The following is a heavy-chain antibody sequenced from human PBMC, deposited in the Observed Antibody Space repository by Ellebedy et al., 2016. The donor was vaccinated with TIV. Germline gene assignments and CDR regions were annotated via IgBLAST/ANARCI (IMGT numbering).Heavy chain of an antibody. J-gene: IGHJ6*03. Sequence: GESLKISXAASGFIFGSYGMHWVRQAPGKGLEWVTVISYEGSNEYYADSVKGRFTISRDNSKSTLYLQMNSLRAEDTAVYYCASLYMVGEQLVLKFHYMDVWGKGTTVTVSS. CDR2: ISYEGSNE. CDR3: ASLYMVGEQLVLKFHYMDV. CDR1: GFIFGSYG. D-gene: IGHD6-6*01. V-gene: IGHV3-30-3*01.